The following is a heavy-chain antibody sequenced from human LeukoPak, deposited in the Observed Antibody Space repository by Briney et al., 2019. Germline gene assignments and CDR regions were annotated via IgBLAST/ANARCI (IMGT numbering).Heavy chain of an antibody. CDR3: ASEDSGLGEY. J-gene: IGHJ4*02. CDR1: GYSLSRGYY. V-gene: IGHV4-38-2*02. CDR2: TSYNGGT. Sequence: SETVSLTCSFSGYSLSRGYYWGWIRQRPGKGLEWIGSTSYNGGTYYNPVLKSRVTISIDTSKNHFSMKVRSVTAADTAVYYCASEDSGLGEYWGQGTLVTVSP.